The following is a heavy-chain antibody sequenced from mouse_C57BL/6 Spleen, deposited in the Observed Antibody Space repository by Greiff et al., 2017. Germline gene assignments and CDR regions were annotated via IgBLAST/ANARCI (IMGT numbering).Heavy chain of an antibody. J-gene: IGHJ3*01. CDR3: ADDSAWFAY. D-gene: IGHD2-4*01. Sequence: QVQLQQSGPELVKPGASVKISCKASGYAFSSSWMNWVKQRPGKGLEWIGRIYPGDGDTNYNGKFKGKATLTADKSSSTAYMQLSSLTSEDSAVYFCADDSAWFAYWGQGTLVTVSA. CDR2: IYPGDGDT. V-gene: IGHV1-82*01. CDR1: GYAFSSSW.